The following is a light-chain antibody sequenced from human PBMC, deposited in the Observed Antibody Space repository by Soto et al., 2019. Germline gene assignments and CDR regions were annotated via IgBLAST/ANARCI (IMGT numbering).Light chain of an antibody. Sequence: EIVLTQSPGTLSLSPGERATLSCRASQSVGSTFLAWYQQKPGQAPRLLIYDASSRATGIPDRFSGSGSGTDFSLIISRLEPEDFATYYCQQSYSTPRLTFGGGTKVEIK. J-gene: IGKJ4*01. CDR1: QSVGSTF. CDR2: DAS. V-gene: IGKV3D-20*02. CDR3: QQSYSTPRLT.